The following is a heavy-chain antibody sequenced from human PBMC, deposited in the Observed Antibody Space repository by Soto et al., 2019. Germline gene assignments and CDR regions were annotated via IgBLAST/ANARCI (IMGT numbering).Heavy chain of an antibody. V-gene: IGHV1-18*01. CDR2: ISGYNGDT. CDR1: GYTFTRYG. D-gene: IGHD2-8*01. J-gene: IGHJ6*02. Sequence: QGHPVQSGAEVKKPGTSVKVSCKASGYTFTRYGISWVRQAPGQGLEWMGWISGYNGDTNYAQNLQGRVTMTIDTSTSTAYMELRSLTSDDTAVYYCATNGQPPYYYYGLDVWGQGTTVTVSS. CDR3: ATNGQPPYYYYGLDV.